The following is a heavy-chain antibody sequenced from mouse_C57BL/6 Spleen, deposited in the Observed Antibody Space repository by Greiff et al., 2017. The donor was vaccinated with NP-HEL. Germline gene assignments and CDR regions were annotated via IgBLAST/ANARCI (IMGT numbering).Heavy chain of an antibody. CDR2: ISRGSSTI. V-gene: IGHV5-17*01. CDR1: GFTFSDYG. D-gene: IGHD1-1*01. J-gene: IGHJ4*01. CDR3: AKLRRAMDY. Sequence: EVQLVESGGGLVKPGGSLKLSCAASGFTFSDYGMHWVRQAPEKGLEWVAYISRGSSTIYYADTVKGRFTISRDNAKNTLFLQMTRLRSEDTAMYYCAKLRRAMDYWGQGTSVTVSS.